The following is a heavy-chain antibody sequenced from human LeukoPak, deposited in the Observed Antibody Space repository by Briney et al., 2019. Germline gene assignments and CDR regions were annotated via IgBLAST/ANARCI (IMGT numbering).Heavy chain of an antibody. J-gene: IGHJ4*02. CDR3: ARGRNSGFDY. CDR2: TYYRSKWNN. V-gene: IGHV6-1*01. CDR1: GDSVSSNSAVA. Sequence: SQTLSLTCAISGDSVSSNSAVAWNWLRQSPSGGLEWLGRTYYRSKWNNDYAVSVKSRITINPDTSKNQFSLHLNSVTPEDTAVYYCARGRNSGFDYWGQGTLVTVSS. D-gene: IGHD2/OR15-2a*01.